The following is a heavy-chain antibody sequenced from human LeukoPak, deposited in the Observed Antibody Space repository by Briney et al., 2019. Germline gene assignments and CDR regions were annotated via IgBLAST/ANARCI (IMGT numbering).Heavy chain of an antibody. D-gene: IGHD3-22*01. CDR2: IWYDGSNK. V-gene: IGHV3-30*02. CDR3: AKDFNLWQAYYYDSSGYYFDY. J-gene: IGHJ4*02. Sequence: PGGSLRLSCAASGFTFSSYGMHWVRQAPGKGLEWVAVIWYDGSNKYYADSVKGRFTISRDDSKNTLYLQMNSLRAEDTAVYYCAKDFNLWQAYYYDSSGYYFDYWGQGTLVTVSS. CDR1: GFTFSSYG.